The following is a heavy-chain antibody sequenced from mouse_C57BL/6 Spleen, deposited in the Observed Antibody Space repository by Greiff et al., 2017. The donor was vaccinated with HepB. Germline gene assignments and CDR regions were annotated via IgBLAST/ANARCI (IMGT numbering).Heavy chain of an antibody. CDR2: IYPRSGNT. CDR1: GYTFTSYG. J-gene: IGHJ2*01. D-gene: IGHD6-1*01. Sequence: QVQLQQSGAELARPGASVKLSCKASGYTFTSYGISWVKQRTGQGLEWIGEIYPRSGNTYYNEKFKGKATLTADKSSSTAYMELRSLTSEDSAVYFCARASHFDYWGQGTTLTVSS. V-gene: IGHV1-81*01. CDR3: ARASHFDY.